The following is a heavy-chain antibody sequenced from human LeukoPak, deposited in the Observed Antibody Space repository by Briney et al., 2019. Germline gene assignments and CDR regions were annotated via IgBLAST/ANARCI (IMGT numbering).Heavy chain of an antibody. Sequence: PGGSLRLSCAASGFTFSSYGMHWVRQAPGKGLEGVAFIRYDGSNKYYADSVKGRFTISRDNSKNTLYLQMKSLRAEDTAVYYCAKDLGYYDFWSGYYMTVDYWGQGNLVTVSS. CDR3: AKDLGYYDFWSGYYMTVDY. D-gene: IGHD3-3*01. V-gene: IGHV3-30*02. CDR2: IRYDGSNK. J-gene: IGHJ4*02. CDR1: GFTFSSYG.